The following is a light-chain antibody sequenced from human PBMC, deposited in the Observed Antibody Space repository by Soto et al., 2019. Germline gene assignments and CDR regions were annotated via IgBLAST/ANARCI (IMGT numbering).Light chain of an antibody. Sequence: QSALTQPASVSGSPGQSITISCTGTSSDVGRYNYVSWYQQYPGKAPKLIIFEVSIRPSGVSNRFSGSKSGTTASLTISGLQIEDEADYYCSSYTSTTSVVFGGGTQLTVL. J-gene: IGLJ2*01. CDR2: EVS. CDR3: SSYTSTTSVV. CDR1: SSDVGRYNY. V-gene: IGLV2-14*01.